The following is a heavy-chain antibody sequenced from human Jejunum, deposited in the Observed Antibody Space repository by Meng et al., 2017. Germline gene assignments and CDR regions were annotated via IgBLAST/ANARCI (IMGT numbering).Heavy chain of an antibody. J-gene: IGHJ4*02. Sequence: QLQLQQSGSGLVKPSQTLSLTCAVSGGSINSDGFTWSWIRQPPGKGREWIGYIYHTGSPYYNPSLKSRLTISVDKSVNQFSLKLSSVTAADTAVYYCARMDSAVHYFDYWGQGTLVTVSS. V-gene: IGHV4-30-2*01. CDR2: IYHTGSP. CDR1: GGSINSDGFT. CDR3: ARMDSAVHYFDY. D-gene: IGHD2-2*03.